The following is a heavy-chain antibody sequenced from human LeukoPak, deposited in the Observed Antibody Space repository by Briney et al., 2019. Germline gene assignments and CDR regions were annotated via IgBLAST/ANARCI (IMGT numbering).Heavy chain of an antibody. Sequence: SVKISCKASRGTFSTYAISWVRQAPGQGLEWMGGIIPIFGTANYAQKFQGRVTITADESTSTAYIELSGLRSEDTAVYYCARAYYYDSSGYYSSSRYYFDYWGQGTLVTVSS. V-gene: IGHV1-69*13. CDR1: RGTFSTYA. D-gene: IGHD3-22*01. CDR2: IIPIFGTA. CDR3: ARAYYYDSSGYYSSSRYYFDY. J-gene: IGHJ4*02.